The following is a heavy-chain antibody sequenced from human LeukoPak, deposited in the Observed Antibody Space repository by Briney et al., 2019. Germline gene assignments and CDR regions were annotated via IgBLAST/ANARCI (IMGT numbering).Heavy chain of an antibody. Sequence: SETLSLTCIVSGGSISSYSWSWIRQPPGKGLEWIGYIYHSGSTYYNPSLKSRVTMSVDRSKNQFSLKLNSVTAADTAVYYCARGWGPVYYFDYWGQGTLVTVSS. D-gene: IGHD3-16*01. CDR2: IYHSGST. CDR1: GGSISSYS. CDR3: ARGWGPVYYFDY. J-gene: IGHJ4*02. V-gene: IGHV4-30-2*01.